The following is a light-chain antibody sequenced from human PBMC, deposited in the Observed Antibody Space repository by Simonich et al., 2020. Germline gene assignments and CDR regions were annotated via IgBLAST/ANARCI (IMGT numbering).Light chain of an antibody. CDR1: KSISSY. CDR2: AAS. Sequence: DIQMTQSPSSLSASVGDRVTITCRASKSISSYLNWYQQKPGKAPKLLIYAASSLQSGFPSRFSGSGSGTDFTLTISSLQPEDFATYYCQQSYSTLWTFGQGTKVEIK. J-gene: IGKJ1*01. CDR3: QQSYSTLWT. V-gene: IGKV1-39*01.